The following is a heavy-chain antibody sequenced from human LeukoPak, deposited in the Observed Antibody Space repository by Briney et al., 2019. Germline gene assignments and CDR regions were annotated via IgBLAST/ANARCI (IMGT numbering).Heavy chain of an antibody. CDR1: GYTLTELS. Sequence: ASVKVSCKVSGYTLTELSMHWVRQAPGKGLEWMGGFDPEDGETIYAQKFQGRVTMTEDTSTDTAYMDLSSLRSEDTAVYYCATDGGGFGCSGGSCYGWFDPWGQGTLVTVSS. CDR2: FDPEDGET. D-gene: IGHD2-15*01. J-gene: IGHJ5*02. CDR3: ATDGGGFGCSGGSCYGWFDP. V-gene: IGHV1-24*01.